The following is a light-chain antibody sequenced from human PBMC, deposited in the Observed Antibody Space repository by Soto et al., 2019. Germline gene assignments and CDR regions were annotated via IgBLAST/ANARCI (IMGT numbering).Light chain of an antibody. J-gene: IGKJ4*01. CDR1: QSVRSS. CDR2: GAS. V-gene: IGKV3-15*01. Sequence: EIVFTQSPGTLSFSAGERATLSCRASQSVRSSFLAWYQQKPGQAPSLLIYGASTRATGIPARFSGSGSGTEFTLTINSLQSEDFAVYYCQQYSNWPLTFGGGTKVDIK. CDR3: QQYSNWPLT.